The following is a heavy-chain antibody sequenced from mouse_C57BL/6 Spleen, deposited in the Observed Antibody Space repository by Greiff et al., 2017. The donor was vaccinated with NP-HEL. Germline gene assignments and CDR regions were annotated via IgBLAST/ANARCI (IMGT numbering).Heavy chain of an antibody. CDR1: GYTFTSYW. J-gene: IGHJ2*01. V-gene: IGHV1-55*01. Sequence: QVQLQQPGAELVKPGASVKLSCKASGYTFTSYWIPWVKQRPGQGLEWIGNIYPGSGGTNYNEKFKGKATLPVTTSSSPAYMQLSSLTSEDSAVYYCARYGDQGYWGQGTTLTVSS. CDR2: IYPGSGGT. CDR3: ARYGDQGY. D-gene: IGHD1-1*02.